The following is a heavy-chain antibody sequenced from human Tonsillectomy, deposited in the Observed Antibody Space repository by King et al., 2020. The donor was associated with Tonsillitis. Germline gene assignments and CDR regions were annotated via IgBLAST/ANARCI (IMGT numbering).Heavy chain of an antibody. D-gene: IGHD3-9*01. J-gene: IGHJ4*02. CDR1: GGTFSSYG. CDR3: AREGYDILTGYYRNFFDY. Sequence: VQLVESGAELKKPGSSVTVSCKASGGTFSSYGIHWVRQDPGQGLEWLGGIIPVFGTANYAQKFQGRVTITADESTSTVYMELRSLRSEDTAVYYCAREGYDILTGYYRNFFDYWGQGTLVTVSS. CDR2: IIPVFGTA. V-gene: IGHV1-69*01.